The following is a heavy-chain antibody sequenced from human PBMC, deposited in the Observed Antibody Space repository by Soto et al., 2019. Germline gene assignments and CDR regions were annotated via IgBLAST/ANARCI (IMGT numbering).Heavy chain of an antibody. CDR2: ISAYNGNT. V-gene: IGHV1-18*01. D-gene: IGHD6-19*01. Sequence: GASVKVSCKASGYTFTSYGISWVRQAPGQGLEWMGWISAYNGNTNYAQKLQGRVTMTTDTSTSTAYMELRSLRSDDTAVYYCARDLLPYSSGWYFPPLDYWGQGTLVTVSS. J-gene: IGHJ4*02. CDR1: GYTFTSYG. CDR3: ARDLLPYSSGWYFPPLDY.